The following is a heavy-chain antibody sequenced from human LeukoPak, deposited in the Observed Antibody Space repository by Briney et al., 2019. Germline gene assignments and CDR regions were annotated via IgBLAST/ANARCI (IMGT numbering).Heavy chain of an antibody. CDR2: IYYSGST. J-gene: IGHJ4*02. CDR3: ASLPLVAGTFIDY. Sequence: PSETLSLTCTVPGGSISSYYWSWIRQPPGKGLEWIGYIYYSGSTNYNPSLKSRVTISVDTSKNQFSLKLSSVTAADTTVYYCASLPLVAGTFIDYWGQGTLVTVSS. CDR1: GGSISSYY. D-gene: IGHD6-19*01. V-gene: IGHV4-59*01.